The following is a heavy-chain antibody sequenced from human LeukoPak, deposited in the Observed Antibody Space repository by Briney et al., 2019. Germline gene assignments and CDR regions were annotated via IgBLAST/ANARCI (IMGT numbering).Heavy chain of an antibody. D-gene: IGHD3-22*01. Sequence: GGSLRLSCAASGFTFSSYSMNWVRQAPGKGLEWVSYISSSSSTIYYADSVKGRFTISRDNAKNSLDLQMNSLRDEDTAVYYCARAHYYYGAFDIWGQGTMVTVSS. CDR2: ISSSSSTI. CDR1: GFTFSSYS. CDR3: ARAHYYYGAFDI. J-gene: IGHJ3*02. V-gene: IGHV3-48*02.